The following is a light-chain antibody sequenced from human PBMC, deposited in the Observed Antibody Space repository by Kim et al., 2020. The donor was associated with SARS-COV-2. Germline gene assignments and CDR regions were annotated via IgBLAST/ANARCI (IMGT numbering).Light chain of an antibody. CDR2: DAS. J-gene: IGKJ1*01. Sequence: RTSEDVRGDLAWYQQRPGQAPRLLIYDASTRATDIPARISGSGSGTEFTLTITNLQSDDFSFYYCQQYHSRPPWMFGQGTKVDIK. CDR1: EDVRGD. CDR3: QQYHSRPPWM. V-gene: IGKV3-15*01.